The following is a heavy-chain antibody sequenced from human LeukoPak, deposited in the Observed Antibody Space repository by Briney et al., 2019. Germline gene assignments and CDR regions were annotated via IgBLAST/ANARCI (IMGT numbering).Heavy chain of an antibody. Sequence: GGSLRLSCPASGFSFGSSGINWVRQAPGRGLEWVASIGSTGSDRYYADSVKGRFTISRDNAKNSLYLQINSLRVEDTAVYYCATETIGRHYDYWGQGTLLTVSS. D-gene: IGHD1-14*01. V-gene: IGHV3-21*01. CDR3: ATETIGRHYDY. CDR2: IGSTGSDR. CDR1: GFSFGSSG. J-gene: IGHJ4*02.